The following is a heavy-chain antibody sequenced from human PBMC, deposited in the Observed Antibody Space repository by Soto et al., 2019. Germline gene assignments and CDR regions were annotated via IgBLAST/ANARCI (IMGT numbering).Heavy chain of an antibody. CDR3: AREAEVVVDAIGWFDP. CDR2: INAGNGNT. D-gene: IGHD2-15*01. V-gene: IGHV1-3*01. Sequence: ASVKVSCKASGYTFTSYAMHWVRQAPGQRLEWMGWINAGNGNTKYSQKFQGRVTITRDTSASTAYMELSSLRSEDTAVYYCAREAEVVVDAIGWFDPWGQGTLVTVSS. CDR1: GYTFTSYA. J-gene: IGHJ5*02.